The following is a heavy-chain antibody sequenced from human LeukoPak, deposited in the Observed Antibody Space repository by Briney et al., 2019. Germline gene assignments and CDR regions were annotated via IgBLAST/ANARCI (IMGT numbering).Heavy chain of an antibody. V-gene: IGHV5-51*01. CDR2: IYPGESDI. CDR3: ARPLHSTWGY. CDR1: GYTFADYW. D-gene: IGHD2-2*01. Sequence: GESLKISCKASGYTFADYWIDWGRQMSGKGLEFIVIIYPGESDIRYNPSFQGQVTISADKSISTAYLQWASLQASDTAMYYCARPLHSTWGYWGQGTLVTVSS. J-gene: IGHJ4*02.